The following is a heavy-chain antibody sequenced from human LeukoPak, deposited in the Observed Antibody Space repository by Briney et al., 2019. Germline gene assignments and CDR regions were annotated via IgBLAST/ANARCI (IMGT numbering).Heavy chain of an antibody. V-gene: IGHV3-30*03. CDR3: TRDWNDLDY. CDR2: ISYDGSNK. D-gene: IGHD1-1*01. Sequence: GGSLRLSCAASGFTFSNAWMSWVRQAPGKGLEWVAVISYDGSNKYHADSVKGRFTISRDNSRNMLYLQMNSLRAEDTAVYYSTRDWNDLDYWGQGTLVTVSS. CDR1: GFTFSNAW. J-gene: IGHJ4*02.